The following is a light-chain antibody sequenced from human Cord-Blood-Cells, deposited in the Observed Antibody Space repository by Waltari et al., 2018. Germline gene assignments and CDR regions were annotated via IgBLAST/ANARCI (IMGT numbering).Light chain of an antibody. Sequence: DIVMTQSPDSLAVSLGERATINCKCSQSVLSSSNNKNYLAWYQQKPGQPPKLLIYWASTRESGVPDRFSGSGSGTDFTLTISSLQAEDVAVYYCQQYYSTPWTFGQGTKVEIK. J-gene: IGKJ1*01. CDR1: QSVLSSSNNKNY. CDR3: QQYYSTPWT. CDR2: WAS. V-gene: IGKV4-1*01.